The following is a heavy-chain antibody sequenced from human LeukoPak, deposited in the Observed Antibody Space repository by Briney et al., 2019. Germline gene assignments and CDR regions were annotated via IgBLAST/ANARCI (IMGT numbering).Heavy chain of an antibody. Sequence: GGSLRLSCAASGFTFSSYAMSWVRQAPGKGLEWVSAISGSGGSTYYVDSVKGRFTISRDNSKNTLYLQMNSLRAEDTAVYYCAKGSSSFRIPYYFDYWGQGTLVTVSS. CDR3: AKGSSSFRIPYYFDY. J-gene: IGHJ4*02. D-gene: IGHD6-6*01. V-gene: IGHV3-23*01. CDR1: GFTFSSYA. CDR2: ISGSGGST.